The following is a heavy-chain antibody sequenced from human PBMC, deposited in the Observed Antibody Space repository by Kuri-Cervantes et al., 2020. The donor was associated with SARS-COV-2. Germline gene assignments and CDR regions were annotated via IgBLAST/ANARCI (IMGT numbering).Heavy chain of an antibody. D-gene: IGHD3-3*01. Sequence: ASVKVSCKASGYTFTSYGISWVRQAPGQGLEWMGWISAYNGNTNYAQKLQGRVTMTTDTSTSTAYMELRSLRSDDTAVYYCARVITIFGVSLYAFDIWGQGTMVTVSS. CDR1: GYTFTSYG. V-gene: IGHV1-18*01. J-gene: IGHJ3*02. CDR3: ARVITIFGVSLYAFDI. CDR2: ISAYNGNT.